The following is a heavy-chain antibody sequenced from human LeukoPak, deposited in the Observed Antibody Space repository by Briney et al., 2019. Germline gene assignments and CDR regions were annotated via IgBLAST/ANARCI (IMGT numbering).Heavy chain of an antibody. J-gene: IGHJ4*02. CDR1: RFTFSSYW. CDR3: AKDFQRYYYDSSGYLY. D-gene: IGHD3-22*01. CDR2: INSDGSST. Sequence: GGALRLSCAASRFTFSSYWMHWVRQAPGRGLVGVSRINSDGSSTSYADSVKGRFTISRDNAKNTLYLQMNSLRAEDTAVYYCAKDFQRYYYDSSGYLYWGQGTLVTVSS. V-gene: IGHV3-74*01.